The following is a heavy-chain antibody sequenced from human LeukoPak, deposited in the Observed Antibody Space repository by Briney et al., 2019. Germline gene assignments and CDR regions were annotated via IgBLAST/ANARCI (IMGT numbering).Heavy chain of an antibody. V-gene: IGHV4-61*03. J-gene: IGHJ4*02. CDR3: ARAYLSGSYSDY. Sequence: PSETLSLTCTVSGASVNSETYCCAWIRQPPGKGLEWIGFVCYTGSTNYYPSLKSRVTISVDTSKNHFSLKLTSVTAADTAVYYCARAYLSGSYSDYWGQGIMVTVSS. CDR1: GASVNSETYC. D-gene: IGHD3-10*01. CDR2: VCYTGST.